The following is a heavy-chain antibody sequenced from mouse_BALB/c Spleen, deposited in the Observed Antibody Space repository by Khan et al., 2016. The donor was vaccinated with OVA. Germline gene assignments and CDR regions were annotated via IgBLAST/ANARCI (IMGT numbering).Heavy chain of an antibody. D-gene: IGHD2-12*01. CDR3: VREVAYHSSDGWLAY. CDR1: GYTFTSYT. Sequence: QVQLQQSGAELARPGASVKMSCKASGYTFTSYTMHWVKQRPGQGLEWIGYINPSNDYTNYNQNFKDKATLIVDKSSSTAYMQLSSLTSEDSSVYYCVREVAYHSSDGWLAYGGQGTLVTVSA. J-gene: IGHJ3*01. CDR2: INPSNDYT. V-gene: IGHV1-4*01.